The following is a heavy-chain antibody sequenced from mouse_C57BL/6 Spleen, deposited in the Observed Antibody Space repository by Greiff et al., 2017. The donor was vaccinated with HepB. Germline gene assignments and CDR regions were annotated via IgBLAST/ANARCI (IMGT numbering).Heavy chain of an antibody. J-gene: IGHJ4*01. CDR2: IYPGNGDT. CDR1: GYTFTSYN. CDR3: ARGGGYYGSRGENYYAMDY. Sequence: LQQSGAELVRPGASVKMSCKASGYTFTSYNMHWVKQTPRQGLEWIGAIYPGNGDTSYNQKFKGKATLTVDKSSSTAYMQLSSLTSEDSAVYFCARGGGYYGSRGENYYAMDYWGQGTSVTVSS. V-gene: IGHV1-12*01. D-gene: IGHD1-1*01.